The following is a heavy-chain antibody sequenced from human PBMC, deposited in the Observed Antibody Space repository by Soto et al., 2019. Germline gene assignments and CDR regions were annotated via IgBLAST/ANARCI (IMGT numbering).Heavy chain of an antibody. CDR1: RVPFNNAW. V-gene: IGHV3-15*04. Sequence: GGSLRLSCAASRVPFNNAWMTWVRQAPGKGLEWVGHIETKTNDGTTDYAAPVKGRFTISRDDSKNTLYLQMTSLKTEDTAVYYCAAPTTYDFWSGYLKGGMDVWGKGTTVTVSS. J-gene: IGHJ6*04. D-gene: IGHD3-3*01. CDR2: IETKTNDGTT. CDR3: AAPTTYDFWSGYLKGGMDV.